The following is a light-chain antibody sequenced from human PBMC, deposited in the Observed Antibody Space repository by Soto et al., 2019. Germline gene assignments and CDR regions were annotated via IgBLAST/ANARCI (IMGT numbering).Light chain of an antibody. Sequence: QSVLTQSPSASASLGASVKLTCTLSSGHSNYDIAWHQQQSETGPRYLMKLNSDGSHSKGDGIPDRFSGSSSGAERYLTIYSLQAEDYCDNYCKTWGSRIVVFGGGTKLTVL. CDR2: LNSDGSH. J-gene: IGLJ2*01. V-gene: IGLV4-69*01. CDR3: KTWGSRIVV. CDR1: SGHSNYD.